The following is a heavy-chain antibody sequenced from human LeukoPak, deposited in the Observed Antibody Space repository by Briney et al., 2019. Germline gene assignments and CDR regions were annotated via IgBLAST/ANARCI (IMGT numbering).Heavy chain of an antibody. D-gene: IGHD3/OR15-3a*01. J-gene: IGHJ4*02. CDR3: ARDFRFLDDY. V-gene: IGHV3-7*01. CDR1: GFTFSSYW. Sequence: GGSLRLSCAASGFTFSSYWMTWVRQAPGKGLEWVANIKQDGSEKYYADSVKGRFTISRDNAKNSLYLEMNSLRAEDTALYYCARDFRFLDDYWGQGILVTVSS. CDR2: IKQDGSEK.